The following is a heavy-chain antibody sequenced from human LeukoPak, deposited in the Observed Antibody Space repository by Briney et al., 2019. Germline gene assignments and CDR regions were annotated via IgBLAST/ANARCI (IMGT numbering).Heavy chain of an antibody. V-gene: IGHV4-61*05. CDR1: GGSISSSSYY. J-gene: IGHJ6*02. Sequence: SETLSLTCTVSGGSISSSSYYWGWIRQPPGKGLEWIGYIFYIGTTNYNPSLKSRVTISVDTSKNQFSLQLSSVTAADAAVYYCARNKDAMDVWGQGTTVTVSS. CDR3: ARNKDAMDV. CDR2: IFYIGTT.